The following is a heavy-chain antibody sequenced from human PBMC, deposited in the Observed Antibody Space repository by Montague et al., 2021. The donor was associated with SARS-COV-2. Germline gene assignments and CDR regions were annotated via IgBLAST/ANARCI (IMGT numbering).Heavy chain of an antibody. Sequence: SETLSLTCAVSGGSISTSNWWTWVRQPPGKGLQWIGERYHDGRTNYNPSLKSRVTISLDKSKNQFSLNLTSVTAADTAIYYCARDHDGSSGSFDCWGPGTLVTVSS. CDR2: RYHDGRT. V-gene: IGHV4-4*02. CDR1: GGSISTSNW. CDR3: ARDHDGSSGSFDC. J-gene: IGHJ4*02. D-gene: IGHD3-22*01.